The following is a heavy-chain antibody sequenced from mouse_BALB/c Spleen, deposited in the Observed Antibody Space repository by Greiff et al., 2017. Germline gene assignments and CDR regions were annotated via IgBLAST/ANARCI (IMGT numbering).Heavy chain of an antibody. D-gene: IGHD2-4*01. Sequence: LQQSGAELVKPGASVKLSCPASGFNIKDTYMHWVKQRPEQGLEWIGRIDPANGNTKYDPKFQGKATITADTSSNTAYLQLSSLTSEDTAVYYCARPYDYDEVFAYWGQGTLVTVSA. CDR2: IDPANGNT. CDR1: GFNIKDTY. V-gene: IGHV14-3*02. CDR3: ARPYDYDEVFAY. J-gene: IGHJ3*01.